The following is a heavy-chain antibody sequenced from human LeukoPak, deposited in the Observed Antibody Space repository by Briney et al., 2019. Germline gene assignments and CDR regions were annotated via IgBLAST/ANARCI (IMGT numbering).Heavy chain of an antibody. CDR2: TYYSGST. D-gene: IGHD4-17*01. CDR1: GGSISSGGFY. Sequence: SETLSLTCTVSGGSISSGGFYWSWIRQHPGKGLEWIGYTYYSGSTYYDPSLKSRVTISVDTSKNQFSLKLSSVTAADTAVYYCARDSGTTVTENWFDPWGQGTLVTVSS. J-gene: IGHJ5*02. V-gene: IGHV4-31*03. CDR3: ARDSGTTVTENWFDP.